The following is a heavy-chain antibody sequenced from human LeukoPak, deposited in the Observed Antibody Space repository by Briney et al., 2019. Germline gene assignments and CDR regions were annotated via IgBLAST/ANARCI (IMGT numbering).Heavy chain of an antibody. J-gene: IGHJ5*02. CDR2: VYYGGSP. CDR1: GGSISCDNFY. V-gene: IGHV4-39*07. CDR3: ARVNDCAGSSCSTRWIDP. D-gene: IGHD2-2*02. Sequence: SETLSLTCSVSGGSISCDNFYWGWIRQPPGKGLEWVGTVYYGGSPDYNPSLTSRVTMSVDTFKNQLSLKLYSVTAADTAVYYCARVNDCAGSSCSTRWIDPWGQGTLVTVSS.